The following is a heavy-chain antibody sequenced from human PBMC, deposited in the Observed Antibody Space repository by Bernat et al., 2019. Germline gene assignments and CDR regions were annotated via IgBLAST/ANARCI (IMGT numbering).Heavy chain of an antibody. CDR3: AGGPGRGWFDP. J-gene: IGHJ5*02. D-gene: IGHD3-10*01. CDR2: INDSGST. V-gene: IGHV4-34*01. CDR1: DGSFSDFA. Sequence: QVQLQQWGAGLLKPSETLSLTCAVYDGSFSDFAWSWIRQPPGKGLEWIGDINDSGSTRYNPSLKSLVTISVDTSKMQFSLKLRYVTAADTAGYYCAGGPGRGWFDPWGQGTLVTVSS.